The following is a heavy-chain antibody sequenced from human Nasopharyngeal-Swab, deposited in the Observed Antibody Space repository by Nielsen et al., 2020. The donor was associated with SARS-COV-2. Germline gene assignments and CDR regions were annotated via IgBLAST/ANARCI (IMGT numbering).Heavy chain of an antibody. D-gene: IGHD3-16*01. J-gene: IGHJ4*02. CDR3: AKPPGDYVWGSYYFDY. Sequence: LSLTCSASGFPFSSYAMSWVRQAPGKGLEWVSVIYSGGSSTYYADSVKGRFTISRDNSKNTLYLQMNSLRAEDTAVYYCAKPPGDYVWGSYYFDYWGQGTLVTVSS. CDR1: GFPFSSYA. CDR2: IYSGGSST. V-gene: IGHV3-23*03.